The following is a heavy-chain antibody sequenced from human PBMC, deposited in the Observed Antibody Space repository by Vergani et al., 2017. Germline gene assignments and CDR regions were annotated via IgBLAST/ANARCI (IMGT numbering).Heavy chain of an antibody. J-gene: IGHJ3*02. D-gene: IGHD6-19*01. CDR2: LSASDRRT. CDR3: AKVGRSEVAGTFGAFDI. CDR1: GFSFPGYA. V-gene: IGHV3-23*01. Sequence: EVQLLESGGGLVQPGGSQRLSCEGSGFSFPGYAMSWVRQAPGKGLEWVSTLSASDRRTHYADSVKGRFTISRDNSKNTLFLHMNSLRPEDTAVYYCAKVGRSEVAGTFGAFDIWGQGTMVTVSS.